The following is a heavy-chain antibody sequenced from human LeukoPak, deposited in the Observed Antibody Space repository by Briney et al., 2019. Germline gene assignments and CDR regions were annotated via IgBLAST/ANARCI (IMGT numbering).Heavy chain of an antibody. CDR2: LYPGDSDT. CDR1: GYSFTSYW. J-gene: IGHJ4*02. D-gene: IGHD3-22*01. V-gene: IGHV5-51*01. CDR3: AITYCYDSSGRRSFHY. Sequence: GESLKISRKGSGYSFTSYWIGWVRRMPGKGLEWLGILYPGDSDTRYSPSFQGPVTISADKSISTAYLQWSSLKASDTAMYYCAITYCYDSSGRRSFHYWGQGTLVTASS.